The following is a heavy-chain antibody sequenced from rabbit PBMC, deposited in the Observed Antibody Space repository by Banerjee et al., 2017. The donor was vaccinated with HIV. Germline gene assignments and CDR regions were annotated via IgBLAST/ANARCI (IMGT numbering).Heavy chain of an antibody. CDR2: IYTGSGSA. J-gene: IGHJ4*01. V-gene: IGHV1S40*01. Sequence: QSLEESGGGLVKPGGTLTLTCKASGIDFSSVYYMYWVRQAPGKGLEWIACIYTGSGSALYVSWAKGRFTISKTSSTTVTLQMTSLTAADTATYFCARDLAAVTGWNFGLWGPGTLVTVS. CDR1: GIDFSSVYY. D-gene: IGHD7-1*01. CDR3: ARDLAAVTGWNFGL.